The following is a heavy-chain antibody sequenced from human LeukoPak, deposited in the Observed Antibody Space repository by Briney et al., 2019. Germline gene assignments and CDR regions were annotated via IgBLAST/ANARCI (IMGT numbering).Heavy chain of an antibody. V-gene: IGHV4-39*01. Sequence: PSETLSLTCTVSGGSVSTDTSYWSWIRQPPGKGLEWIGSIYYSGSTYYNPSLKSRVTISVDTSKNQFSLKLSSVTAADTAVYYCARHGTPTSFYHSSWYGGDYFDYWGQGTLVTVSS. J-gene: IGHJ4*02. CDR3: ARHGTPTSFYHSSWYGGDYFDY. CDR2: IYYSGST. CDR1: GGSVSTDTSY. D-gene: IGHD6-13*01.